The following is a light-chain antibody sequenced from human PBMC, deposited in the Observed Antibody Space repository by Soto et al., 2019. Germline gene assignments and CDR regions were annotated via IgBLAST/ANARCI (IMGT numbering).Light chain of an antibody. CDR2: GAS. CDR3: QQYGSSPYT. J-gene: IGKJ2*01. V-gene: IGKV3-20*01. Sequence: EIVLTQSPGTLSLSPGEGATLSCRASQSVSSSSLAWYQQKPGQAPRLLIYGASSRATGIPDSFSGSGSGVDFTLTISRLEPEDFAVYFCQQYGSSPYTFGQGTKLEIK. CDR1: QSVSSSS.